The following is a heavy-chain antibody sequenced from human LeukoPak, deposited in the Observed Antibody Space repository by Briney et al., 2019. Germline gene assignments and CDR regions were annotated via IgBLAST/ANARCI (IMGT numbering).Heavy chain of an antibody. J-gene: IGHJ4*02. CDR2: MKQDASER. CDR3: ARGLVPPDY. V-gene: IGHV3-7*01. CDR1: GFTFSSYW. Sequence: GGSLRLSCAASGFTFSSYWMSWVRQAPGEGLEWVANMKQDASERYYADSVKGRFTISRDNAKNSLYLQMSSLRAEDTAVYYCARGLVPPDYWGQGILVTVSS. D-gene: IGHD4-23*01.